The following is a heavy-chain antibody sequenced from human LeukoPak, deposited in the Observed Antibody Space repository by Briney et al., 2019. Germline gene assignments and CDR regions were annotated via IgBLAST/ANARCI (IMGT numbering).Heavy chain of an antibody. V-gene: IGHV4-39*01. CDR1: GGSISSSSYC. CDR3: ASYIVVVPAARGPLDY. CDR2: IYYSGST. J-gene: IGHJ4*02. D-gene: IGHD2-2*01. Sequence: SETLSLTCTVSGGSISSSSYCWGWIRQPPGKGLEWIGSIYYSGSTYYNPSLKSRVTISVDTSKNQFSLKLSSVTAADTAVYYCASYIVVVPAARGPLDYWGQGTLVTVSS.